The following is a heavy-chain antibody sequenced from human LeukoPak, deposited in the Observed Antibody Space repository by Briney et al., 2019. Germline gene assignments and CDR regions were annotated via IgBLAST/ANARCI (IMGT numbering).Heavy chain of an antibody. CDR1: GYTFTGYH. V-gene: IGHV1-2*02. J-gene: IGHJ3*02. CDR3: ACSSGYDYQGDAFDN. Sequence: ASVKVSCKASGYTFTGYHMHWVRQAPRQGLVWMGWINPNTGGTKYAQKFQGRVTMTRDTSITTAYMDLSRLKSDDTAVYYCACSSGYDYQGDAFDNWGQGTMVTVSS. D-gene: IGHD5-12*01. CDR2: INPNTGGT.